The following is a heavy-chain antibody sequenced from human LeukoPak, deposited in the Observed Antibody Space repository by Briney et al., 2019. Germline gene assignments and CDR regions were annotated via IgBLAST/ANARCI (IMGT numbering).Heavy chain of an antibody. CDR2: IYSGGNT. D-gene: IGHD3-3*01. J-gene: IGHJ6*03. Sequence: PGGSLRLSCAASGFTFSSYVMHWVRQAPGKGLEWVSVIYSGGNTYYADSVKGRFTISRDISKNMLYLQMNSLRAEDTAVYYCARSSEEYYTFWSGSYYHYYMDVWGKGTTVTVSS. CDR1: GFTFSSYV. V-gene: IGHV3-53*01. CDR3: ARSSEEYYTFWSGSYYHYYMDV.